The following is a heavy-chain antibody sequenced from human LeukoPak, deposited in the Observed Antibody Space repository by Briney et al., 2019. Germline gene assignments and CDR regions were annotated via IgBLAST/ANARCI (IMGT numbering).Heavy chain of an antibody. CDR3: ARGGPTYYYDSSGYLLPFDY. CDR1: GYTFTGYY. CDR2: INPNSGGT. J-gene: IGHJ4*02. D-gene: IGHD3-22*01. Sequence: GASAKVSCKASGYTFTGYYMHWVRQAPGQGLEWMGWINPNSGGTNYAQKFQGRVTMTRDTSISTAYMELSRLRSDDTAVYYCARGGPTYYYDSSGYLLPFDYWGQGTLVTVSS. V-gene: IGHV1-2*02.